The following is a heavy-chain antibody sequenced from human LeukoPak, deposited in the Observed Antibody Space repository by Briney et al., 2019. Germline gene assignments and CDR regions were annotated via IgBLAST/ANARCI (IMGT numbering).Heavy chain of an antibody. CDR1: GFTFSSYA. CDR3: AKGYGSGSRNGMDV. CDR2: ISGDGDST. J-gene: IGHJ6*02. V-gene: IGHV3-23*01. D-gene: IGHD3-10*01. Sequence: GGSLRLSCAASGFTFSSYAMNWVRQAPGKGLEWVSSISGDGDSTYYADSVKGRFTISRDNSKNTLYLQMNSLRAEDTAVYYCAKGYGSGSRNGMDVWGQGTTVTVSS.